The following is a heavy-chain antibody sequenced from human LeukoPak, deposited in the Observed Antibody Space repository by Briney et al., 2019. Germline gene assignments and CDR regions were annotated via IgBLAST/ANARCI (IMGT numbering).Heavy chain of an antibody. CDR1: GFTFINAW. CDR2: INSKIDGGTT. Sequence: PGGSLRLSCAASGFTFINAWMSWVRQAPGKGLEWVGRINSKIDGGTTDYAAPVKGRFTISRDDSKDTLYLQMDSLETEDTAVYYCSTLRGRSSQYFQHWGQGTLVTVSS. CDR3: STLRGRSSQYFQH. V-gene: IGHV3-15*01. J-gene: IGHJ1*01. D-gene: IGHD6-6*01.